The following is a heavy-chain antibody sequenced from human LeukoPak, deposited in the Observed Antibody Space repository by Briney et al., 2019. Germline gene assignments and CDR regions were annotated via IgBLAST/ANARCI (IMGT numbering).Heavy chain of an antibody. CDR1: GGTFSSYA. D-gene: IGHD6-6*01. CDR2: IFPIFGTA. Sequence: SVKVSCKASGGTFSSYAISWVRQAPGQGLEWMGGIFPIFGTANYAQKFQGRVTITTDESTSTAYMELSSLRSEDTAVYYCAAQAARPDFDYWGQGTLVTVSS. CDR3: AAQAARPDFDY. V-gene: IGHV1-69*05. J-gene: IGHJ4*02.